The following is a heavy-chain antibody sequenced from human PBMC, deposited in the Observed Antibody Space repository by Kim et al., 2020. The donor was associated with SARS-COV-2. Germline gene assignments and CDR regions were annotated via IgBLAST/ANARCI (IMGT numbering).Heavy chain of an antibody. CDR3: ARVPSPRSRAAAEDYYYGMDV. D-gene: IGHD6-13*01. CDR2: ISSSSSYI. J-gene: IGHJ6*02. CDR1: GFPFSSYS. V-gene: IGHV3-21*01. Sequence: GGSLRLSCAASGFPFSSYSMNWVRQAPGKGLEWVSSISSSSSYIYYADSVKGRFTISRDNAKNSLYLQMNSLRAEDTAVYYCARVPSPRSRAAAEDYYYGMDVWGQGTTVTVSS.